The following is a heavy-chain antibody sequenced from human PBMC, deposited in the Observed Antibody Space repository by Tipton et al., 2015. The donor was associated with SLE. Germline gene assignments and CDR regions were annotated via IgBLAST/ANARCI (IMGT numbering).Heavy chain of an antibody. D-gene: IGHD1-26*01. V-gene: IGHV4-59*08. J-gene: IGHJ3*02. CDR2: IYYSGST. CDR1: GGSISSYY. Sequence: TLSLTCTVSGGSISSYYWSWIRQPPGKGLEWIGYIYYSGSTNYNPSLKSRVTISGDTSKNQFSLKLSSVTAADTAVYYCASTRHGDSGIYPGAFDIWGQGTMVTVSS. CDR3: ASTRHGDSGIYPGAFDI.